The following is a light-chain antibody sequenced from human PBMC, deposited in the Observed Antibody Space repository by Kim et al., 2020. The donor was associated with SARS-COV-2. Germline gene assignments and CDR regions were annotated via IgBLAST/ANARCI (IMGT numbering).Light chain of an antibody. J-gene: IGLJ3*02. V-gene: IGLV1-40*01. CDR2: GNS. CDR3: QSYDSSLSGSV. Sequence: RVTIPCAESRSKIGAGYDVHWYQRLPGTAPKLLIYGNSNRPSGVPDRFSGSKSGTSASLAITGLQAEDEADYYCQSYDSSLSGSVFGGGTQLTVL. CDR1: RSKIGAGYD.